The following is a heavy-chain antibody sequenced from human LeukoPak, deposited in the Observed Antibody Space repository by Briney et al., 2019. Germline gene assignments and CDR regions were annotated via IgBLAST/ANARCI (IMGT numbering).Heavy chain of an antibody. D-gene: IGHD2-15*01. V-gene: IGHV4-61*02. CDR1: GGSISSGSYY. CDR2: IYTSGST. Sequence: PSQTLSLTCTVSGGSISSGSYYWNWIRQPAGKGLEWIGRIYTSGSTNYNPSLKSRVTISVDTSKNQFSLKLNSVTAADTAVYYCARDPPRGYCSGGSCYSTPDYYFYGMDVWGQGTTVTVSS. J-gene: IGHJ6*02. CDR3: ARDPPRGYCSGGSCYSTPDYYFYGMDV.